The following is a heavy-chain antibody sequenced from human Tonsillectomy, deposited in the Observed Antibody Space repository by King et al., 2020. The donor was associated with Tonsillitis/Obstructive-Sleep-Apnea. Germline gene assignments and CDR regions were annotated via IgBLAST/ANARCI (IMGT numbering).Heavy chain of an antibody. CDR1: GFTFSSYA. Sequence: HVQLVESGGGVVQPGRSLRLSCAASGFTFSSYAMHWVRQAPGKGLEWVAVISYDGSNKYYADSVKGRFTISRDNSKNTLYLQMNSLRAEDTAVYYCARGFSGILWFGGDPDIDYWGQGTLVTVSS. CDR2: ISYDGSNK. D-gene: IGHD3-10*01. V-gene: IGHV3-30*04. J-gene: IGHJ4*02. CDR3: ARGFSGILWFGGDPDIDY.